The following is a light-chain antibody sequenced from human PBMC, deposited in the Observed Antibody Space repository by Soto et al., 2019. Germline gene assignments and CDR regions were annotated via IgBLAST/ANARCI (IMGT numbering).Light chain of an antibody. CDR3: QQYGSSMYT. CDR2: GAS. V-gene: IGKV3-20*01. CDR1: QSVSSSY. Sequence: EIVLTQSPGTLSLSPGERATLSCRASQSVSSSYLAWYQQKPGQAPRLLIYGASSRATGIPDRFSGSGSGKSLNFTIRRLEPEDFAVYYCQQYGSSMYTFGQGTKLEIK. J-gene: IGKJ2*01.